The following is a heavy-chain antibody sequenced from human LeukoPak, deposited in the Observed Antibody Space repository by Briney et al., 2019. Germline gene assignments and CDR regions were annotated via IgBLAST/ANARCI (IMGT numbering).Heavy chain of an antibody. Sequence: SETLSLTCNVSGVSISSSSYYWGWIRQPPGKGLEWIGSIYSSGSTYYNSSLKSRVTISIDTSKNQVSLKMSSVTAADTAVYYCAKSGGYGLIDYWGQGTLVTVSS. CDR3: AKSGGYGLIDY. V-gene: IGHV4-39*01. J-gene: IGHJ4*01. CDR1: GVSISSSSYY. D-gene: IGHD6-25*01. CDR2: IYSSGST.